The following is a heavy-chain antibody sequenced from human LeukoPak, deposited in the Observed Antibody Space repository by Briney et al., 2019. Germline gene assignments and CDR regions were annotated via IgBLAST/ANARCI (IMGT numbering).Heavy chain of an antibody. CDR3: ARGEDLNWFDP. J-gene: IGHJ5*02. Sequence: SETLSLTCTVSGGSISSGDYYWSWIRQPPGKGLEWIGYIYYSGSTYYNPSLKSRVTISVDTSKNQFSLKLSSVTAADTAVYYCARGEDLNWFDPWGKGTLVTVSS. D-gene: IGHD1-26*01. V-gene: IGHV4-30-4*01. CDR1: GGSISSGDYY. CDR2: IYYSGST.